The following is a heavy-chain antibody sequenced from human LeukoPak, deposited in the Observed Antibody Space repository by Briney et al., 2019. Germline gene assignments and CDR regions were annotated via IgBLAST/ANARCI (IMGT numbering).Heavy chain of an antibody. Sequence: ASVKVSCKASGYTFTGYYMHWVRQAPGLGLEWMGWINPNSGGTNYAQKFQGRVTMTRDTSISTAYMELSRLSFDDTAVYYCARSTHAAEWFDPWGQGTLVTVSS. J-gene: IGHJ5*02. CDR2: INPNSGGT. V-gene: IGHV1-2*02. CDR1: GYTFTGYY. D-gene: IGHD6-13*01. CDR3: ARSTHAAEWFDP.